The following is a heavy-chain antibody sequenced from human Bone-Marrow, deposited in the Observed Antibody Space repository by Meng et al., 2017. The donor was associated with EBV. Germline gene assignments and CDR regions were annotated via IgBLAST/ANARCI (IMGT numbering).Heavy chain of an antibody. CDR2: INPKSGAT. V-gene: IGHV1-2*06. Sequence: QAQLVQPGAEVKKPGASVKVSCKASGYTFTDYFMYWVRLAPGQGPEWMGRINPKSGATNYAQKFQGRVTMTRDTSIDTVYMELTSLRSDDTAVYYCARERGSRYYWLDPWGQGTLVTVSS. J-gene: IGHJ5*02. CDR1: GYTFTDYF. CDR3: ARERGSRYYWLDP. D-gene: IGHD2-15*01.